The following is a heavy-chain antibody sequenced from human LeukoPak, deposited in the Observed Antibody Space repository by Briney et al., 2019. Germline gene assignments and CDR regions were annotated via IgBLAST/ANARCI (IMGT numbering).Heavy chain of an antibody. CDR2: IYYSGST. J-gene: IGHJ4*02. CDR3: ARLVGTTVKTGSFDY. V-gene: IGHV4-39*01. D-gene: IGHD4-17*01. Sequence: SETLSLTCTVSGGSISSSSYYWGWIRQPPGKGLEWIGSIYYSGSTYYNPSLKSRVTISVDTSKNQFSLKLSSVTAADTAVYYCARLVGTTVKTGSFDYWGQGTLVTVSS. CDR1: GGSISSSSYY.